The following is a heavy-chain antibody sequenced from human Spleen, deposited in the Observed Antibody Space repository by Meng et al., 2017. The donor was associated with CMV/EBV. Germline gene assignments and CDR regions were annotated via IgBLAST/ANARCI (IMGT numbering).Heavy chain of an antibody. V-gene: IGHV3-11*01. Sequence: SVFNFSDHYMNWIRQAPGKGLEWISFISSRGHTIYYAESVKGRFSISRDNAEKSLYLQMSSLRAEDTAVYYCARESAEKWRRLPFDQWGQGTLVTVSS. CDR1: VFNFSDHY. D-gene: IGHD5-12*01. CDR2: ISSRGHTI. J-gene: IGHJ5*02. CDR3: ARESAEKWRRLPFDQ.